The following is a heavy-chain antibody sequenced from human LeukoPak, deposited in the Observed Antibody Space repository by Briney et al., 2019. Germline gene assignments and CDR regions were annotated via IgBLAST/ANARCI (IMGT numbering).Heavy chain of an antibody. J-gene: IGHJ5*02. CDR2: INHSGST. CDR1: GGSFSGYY. Sequence: SETLSLTCAVYGGSFSGYYWSWIRQPPGKGLEWIGEINHSGSTNYNPSLKSRVTISVDTSKNQFSLKLSSVTAADTAVYYCARRPLRVAVAGRRPFDPWGQGTLVTVSS. D-gene: IGHD6-19*01. CDR3: ARRPLRVAVAGRRPFDP. V-gene: IGHV4-34*01.